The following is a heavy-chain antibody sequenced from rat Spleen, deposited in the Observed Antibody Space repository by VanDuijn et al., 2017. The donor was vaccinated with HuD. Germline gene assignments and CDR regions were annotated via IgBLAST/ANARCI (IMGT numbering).Heavy chain of an antibody. CDR3: TRMYTTDYYWCFDF. CDR1: GFTFSDYN. D-gene: IGHD1-6*01. Sequence: EVQLVESDGGLVQPGRSLKLSCAASGFTFSDYNMAWVRQAPGKGLEWVASITNTGGSTYYLDSVKGRFTISRDNAQSTLYLQMNSLGSEDTATYYCTRMYTTDYYWCFDFWGPGTMVTVSS. J-gene: IGHJ1*01. V-gene: IGHV5-7*01. CDR2: ITNTGGST.